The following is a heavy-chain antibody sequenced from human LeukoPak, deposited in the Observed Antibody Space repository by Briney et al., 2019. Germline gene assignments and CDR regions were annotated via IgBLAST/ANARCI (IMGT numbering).Heavy chain of an antibody. J-gene: IGHJ1*01. V-gene: IGHV3-23*01. CDR2: ISGSGGST. CDR3: AKDPYYYDSSGYYYKYFRH. CDR1: GFTFSSYA. D-gene: IGHD3-22*01. Sequence: GGSLRLSCAASGFTFSSYAMSWVRQAPGKGLEWVSAISGSGGSTYYADSVKGRFTISRDNSKNTLYLQMNSLRAEDTAVYYCAKDPYYYDSSGYYYKYFRHWGQGTLVTVSS.